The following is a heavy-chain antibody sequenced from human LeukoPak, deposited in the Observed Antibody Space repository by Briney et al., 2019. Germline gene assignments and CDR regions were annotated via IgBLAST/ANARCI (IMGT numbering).Heavy chain of an antibody. CDR3: AREGITMVRGFYYGMDV. D-gene: IGHD3-10*01. CDR1: GGSFSSYT. J-gene: IGHJ6*02. V-gene: IGHV1-69*04. CDR2: IIPILGIA. Sequence: SVKVSCKASGGSFSSYTISWVRQAPGQGLEWMGRIIPILGIANYAQKFQGRVTITADKSTSTAYMELSSLRSEDTAVYYCAREGITMVRGFYYGMDVWGQGTTVTVSS.